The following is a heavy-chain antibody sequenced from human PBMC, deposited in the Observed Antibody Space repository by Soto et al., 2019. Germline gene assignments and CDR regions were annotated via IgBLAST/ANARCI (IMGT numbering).Heavy chain of an antibody. V-gene: IGHV1-18*04. D-gene: IGHD3-9*01. CDR3: AIVPHNFNCVPYGLDV. CDR2: ISGYNGHA. CDR1: GYIFTSYG. J-gene: IGHJ6*02. Sequence: QVQVVQSGAEVRKIGASVKVSCKASGYIFTSYGLSWVRQAPGQGLEWMGWISGYNGHAIYAEKMQGRVTITTDTSTRTADMELRSLRSDDTAVYYCAIVPHNFNCVPYGLDVWGQGTTVTVSS.